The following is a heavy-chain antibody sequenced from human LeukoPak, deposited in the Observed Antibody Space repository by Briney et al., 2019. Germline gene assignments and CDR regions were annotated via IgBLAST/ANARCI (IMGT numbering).Heavy chain of an antibody. CDR3: AKEGVGATSPPAWYFDL. CDR2: ISYDGSNK. J-gene: IGHJ2*01. D-gene: IGHD1-26*01. CDR1: GFTFSSYG. V-gene: IGHV3-30*18. Sequence: GGSLRLSCAASGFTFSSYGMHWVRQAPGKGLEWVAVISYDGSNKYYADPVKGRFTISRDNSKNTLYLQMNSLRAEDTAVYYCAKEGVGATSPPAWYFDLWGRGTLVTVSS.